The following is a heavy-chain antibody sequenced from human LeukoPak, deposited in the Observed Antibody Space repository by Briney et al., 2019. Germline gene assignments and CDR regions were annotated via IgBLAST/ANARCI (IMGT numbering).Heavy chain of an antibody. CDR2: ISSSGSTI. CDR1: GFTFSSYW. D-gene: IGHD1-26*01. Sequence: GGSLRLSCAASGFTFSSYWMSWVRQAPGKGLEWVSYISSSGSTIYYADSVKGRFTISRDNAKNSLYLQMNSLRAEDTAVYYCARDQLELVGARNLWYFDYWGQGTLVTVSS. J-gene: IGHJ4*02. CDR3: ARDQLELVGARNLWYFDY. V-gene: IGHV3-48*04.